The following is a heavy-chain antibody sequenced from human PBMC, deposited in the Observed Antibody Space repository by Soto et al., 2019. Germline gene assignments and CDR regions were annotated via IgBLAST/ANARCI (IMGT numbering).Heavy chain of an antibody. CDR3: ARGGISHWAYFYYMDV. V-gene: IGHV4-34*01. D-gene: IGHD2-21*01. CDR2: INHLGSI. Sequence: PSETLSLTCVVSGGSLGDYFWSWIRQPPGLALEWIGEINHLGSINYNPSLKSRVTMSVDTSKNQFSLTLNSVTAADTATYYCARGGISHWAYFYYMDVWDRGTTVTVSS. CDR1: GGSLGDYF. J-gene: IGHJ6*03.